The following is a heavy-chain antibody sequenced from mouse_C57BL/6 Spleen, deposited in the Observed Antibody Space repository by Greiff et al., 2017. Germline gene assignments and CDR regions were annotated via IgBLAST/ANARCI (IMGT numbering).Heavy chain of an antibody. CDR2: IYPGSGST. CDR1: GYTFTSYW. J-gene: IGHJ3*01. CDR3: ARSGTGKAWFAY. V-gene: IGHV1-55*01. Sequence: QVQLQQSGAELVKPGASVKMSCKASGYTFTSYWITWVKQRPGQGLEWIGDIYPGSGSTNYNEKFKSKATLTVDTSSSTAYMQLSSLTSEDSAVDYCARSGTGKAWFAYWGQGTLVTVSA. D-gene: IGHD3-1*01.